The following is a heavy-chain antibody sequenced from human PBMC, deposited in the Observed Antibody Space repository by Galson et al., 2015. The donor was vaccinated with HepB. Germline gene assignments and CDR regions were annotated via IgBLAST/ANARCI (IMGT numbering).Heavy chain of an antibody. Sequence: CAISGDSVSSNSAAWNWIRQSPSRGLEWLGRTYYRSKWYNDYAVSVKSRITINPDTSKNQFSLQLNSVTPEDTAVYYCARDTTVTTARGGERYYYGMDVWGQGTTVTVSS. CDR3: ARDTTVTTARGGERYYYGMDV. J-gene: IGHJ6*02. D-gene: IGHD4-17*01. CDR1: GDSVSSNSAA. V-gene: IGHV6-1*01. CDR2: TYYRSKWYN.